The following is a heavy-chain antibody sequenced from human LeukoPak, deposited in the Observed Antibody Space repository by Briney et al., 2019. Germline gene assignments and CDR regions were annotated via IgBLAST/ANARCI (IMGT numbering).Heavy chain of an antibody. CDR2: ISGSGGRT. V-gene: IGHV3-23*01. D-gene: IGHD3-22*01. J-gene: IGHJ4*02. CDR3: AKDYYDSSGLHPRGYFDY. CDR1: GFTFSSYA. Sequence: QAGGSLRLSCAASGFTFSSYAMSWVRQAPGKGLEWVSTISGSGGRTYYADSVKGRFTISRDNSKNTLYLQMNSLRAEDTAVYYCAKDYYDSSGLHPRGYFDYWGQGTLVTVSS.